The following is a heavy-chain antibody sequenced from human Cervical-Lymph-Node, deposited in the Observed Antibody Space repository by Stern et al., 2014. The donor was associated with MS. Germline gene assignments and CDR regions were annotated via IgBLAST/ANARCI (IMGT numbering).Heavy chain of an antibody. CDR2: FYPSDSDI. J-gene: IGHJ4*02. V-gene: IGHV5-51*03. CDR3: ATSLDADYIGYFDS. Sequence: VQLVQSGAEVKKPGESLKISCRNSGGSFSKYAIAWVRQMPGKGLEWMGMFYPSDSDIRYSPPFQGQVTISADQSISTAYLQWSSLKASDTAIYYCATSLDADYIGYFDSWGQGTLVTVSS. D-gene: IGHD4-11*01. CDR1: GGSFSKYA.